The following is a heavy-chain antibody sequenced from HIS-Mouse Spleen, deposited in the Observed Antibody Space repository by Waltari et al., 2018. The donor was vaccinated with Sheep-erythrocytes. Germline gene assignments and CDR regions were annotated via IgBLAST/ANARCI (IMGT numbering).Heavy chain of an antibody. CDR3: ARGHPDYGDYDAFDI. CDR1: GGTFSSYA. CDR2: IIPILGIA. Sequence: QVQLVQSGAEVKKPGSSVKVSCKASGGTFSSYAISWVRQAPGQGLEWMGRIIPILGIANYAQKCQGRVTITADKSTGTAYMELRSLGSEDTAVYYCARGHPDYGDYDAFDIWGQGTMVTVSS. V-gene: IGHV1-69*04. D-gene: IGHD4-17*01. J-gene: IGHJ3*02.